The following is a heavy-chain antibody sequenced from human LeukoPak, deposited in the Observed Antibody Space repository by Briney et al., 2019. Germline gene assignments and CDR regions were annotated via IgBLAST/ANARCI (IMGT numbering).Heavy chain of an antibody. J-gene: IGHJ4*02. CDR2: IYSGGST. CDR3: ARDYRNYYGSGSSD. Sequence: SGGSLRLSCAASGFTVSSNYMSWVRQAPGKGLEWVSVIYSGGSTYYADSVKGRFTISRDNSKNTLYLQMNSLRAEDTAVYYCARDYRNYYGSGSSDWGQGTLVTVSS. V-gene: IGHV3-53*01. D-gene: IGHD3-10*01. CDR1: GFTVSSNY.